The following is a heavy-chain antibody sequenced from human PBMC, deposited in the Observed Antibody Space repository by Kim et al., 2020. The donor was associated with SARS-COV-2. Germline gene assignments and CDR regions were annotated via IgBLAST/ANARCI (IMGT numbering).Heavy chain of an antibody. CDR3: ARDPGTTGTTPGAFDI. CDR2: IYSDGST. Sequence: GGSLRLSCAASGFTVSSNYMSWVRQAPGKGLEWVSVIYSDGSTYYADSVKGRFTISRDNSKNTLYLQMNSLRAEDTAVYYCARDPGTTGTTPGAFDIWGQGTMVTVSS. CDR1: GFTVSSNY. V-gene: IGHV3-53*01. J-gene: IGHJ3*02. D-gene: IGHD1-1*01.